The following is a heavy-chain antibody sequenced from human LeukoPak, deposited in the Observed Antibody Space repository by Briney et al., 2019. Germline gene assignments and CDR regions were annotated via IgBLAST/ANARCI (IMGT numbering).Heavy chain of an antibody. CDR3: AKDQYSNTLPEYFQH. J-gene: IGHJ1*01. D-gene: IGHD4-11*01. V-gene: IGHV3-23*01. CDR1: GFTFSSYA. Sequence: TGGSLRLSCAASGFTFSSYAMSWVRQAPGKGLEWVSAISGSGGSTYYADSVKGRFTISRDNSKNTLYLQMNSLRAEDTAVYYCAKDQYSNTLPEYFQHWGQGTLVTVSS. CDR2: ISGSGGST.